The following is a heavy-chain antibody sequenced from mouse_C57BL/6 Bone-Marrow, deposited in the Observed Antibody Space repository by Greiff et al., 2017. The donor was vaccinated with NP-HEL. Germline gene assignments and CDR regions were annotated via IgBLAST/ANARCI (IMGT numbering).Heavy chain of an antibody. CDR1: GYTFTSYW. CDR2: IYPSDSET. CDR3: ARKGHYYGSRDWYFDV. D-gene: IGHD1-1*01. V-gene: IGHV1-61*01. Sequence: QVQLKQPGAELVRPGSSVKLSCKASGYTFTSYWMDWVKQRPGQGLEWIGNIYPSDSETHYNQKFKDKATLTVDKSSSTAYMQLSSLTSEDSAVYYCARKGHYYGSRDWYFDVWGTGTTVTVSS. J-gene: IGHJ1*03.